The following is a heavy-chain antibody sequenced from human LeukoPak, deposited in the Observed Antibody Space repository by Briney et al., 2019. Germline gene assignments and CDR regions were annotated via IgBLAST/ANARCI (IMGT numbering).Heavy chain of an antibody. CDR2: INTDGSST. CDR3: ASRISSGNYFFDY. D-gene: IGHD1-26*01. CDR1: GFTFSNYW. J-gene: IGHJ4*02. Sequence: GGSLRLSCAASGFTFSNYWMFWVRQVPGKGLEWVSRINTDGSSTTYADSVKGRFTISRDNAKNTLYLQMNSLRAEDTAVYYCASRISSGNYFFDYWGQGTLVTVSS. V-gene: IGHV3-74*01.